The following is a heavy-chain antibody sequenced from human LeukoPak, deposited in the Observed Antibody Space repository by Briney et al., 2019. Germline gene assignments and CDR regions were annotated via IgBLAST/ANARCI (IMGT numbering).Heavy chain of an antibody. CDR2: ISAYNGNT. J-gene: IGHJ3*02. CDR3: ARTGGKLLWFGELGPLDAFDI. D-gene: IGHD3-10*01. V-gene: IGHV1-18*04. Sequence: ASVKVSCKASGYTFTGYYMHWVRQAPGQGLEWMGWISAYNGNTNYAQKLQGRVTMTTDTSTSTAYMELRSLRSDDTAVYYCARTGGKLLWFGELGPLDAFDIWGQGTMVTVSS. CDR1: GYTFTGYY.